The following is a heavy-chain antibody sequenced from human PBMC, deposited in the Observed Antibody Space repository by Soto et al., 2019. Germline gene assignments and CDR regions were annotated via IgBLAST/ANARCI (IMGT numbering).Heavy chain of an antibody. CDR3: ARDVCSGGSCYYWFDS. V-gene: IGHV3-20*04. CDR1: GFTFDDYG. J-gene: IGHJ5*01. D-gene: IGHD2-15*01. CDR2: INWNGGST. Sequence: GGSLRLSCAASGFTFDDYGMSWVRQAPGKGLEWVSGINWNGGSTGYADSVKGRFTISRDNAKNSLYLQMNSLRAEDTALYYCARDVCSGGSCYYWFDSWGQGTLVTVSS.